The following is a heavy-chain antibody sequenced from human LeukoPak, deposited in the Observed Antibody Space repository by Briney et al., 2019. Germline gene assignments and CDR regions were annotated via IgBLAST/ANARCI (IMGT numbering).Heavy chain of an antibody. CDR3: ARVLCSSTSCYASPWFDP. Sequence: ASVKVSCKASGYTFISYDINSVRPATGQGLEWMGWMNPNSGDRGYAQTFQRRVTITKKTSISTAYMELSSLRPEDTAVDYGARVLCSSTSCYASPWFDPWGQGTLVTVSS. J-gene: IGHJ5*02. D-gene: IGHD2-2*01. CDR2: MNPNSGDR. V-gene: IGHV1-8*03. CDR1: GYTFISYD.